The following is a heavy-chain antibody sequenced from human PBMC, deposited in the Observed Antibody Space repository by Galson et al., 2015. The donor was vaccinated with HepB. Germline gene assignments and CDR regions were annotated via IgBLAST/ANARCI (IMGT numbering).Heavy chain of an antibody. V-gene: IGHV1-3*01. D-gene: IGHD1-7*01. CDR3: ARGPALELFDY. J-gene: IGHJ4*02. CDR1: GYTFTSYA. CDR2: INAGNGNT. Sequence: SVKVSCKASGYTFTSYAMHWVRQAPGQRLEWMGWINAGNGNTKYSQKFQGRVTITRDTSASTAYMELSSLRSEDTAAYYCARGPALELFDYWGQGTLVTVSS.